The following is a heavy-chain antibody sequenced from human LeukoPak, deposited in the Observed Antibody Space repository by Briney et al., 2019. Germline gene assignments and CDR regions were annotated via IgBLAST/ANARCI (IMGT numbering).Heavy chain of an antibody. CDR3: ASSLGGSSGWYAYFDY. CDR1: GGSFSGYY. D-gene: IGHD6-19*01. Sequence: SETLSLTCAVYGGSFSGYYWSWIRQPPGKGLEWIGYIYYSGSTNYNPSLKSRVTISVDTSKNQFSLKLSSVTAADTAVYYCASSLGGSSGWYAYFDYWGQGTLVTVSS. CDR2: IYYSGST. V-gene: IGHV4-59*08. J-gene: IGHJ4*02.